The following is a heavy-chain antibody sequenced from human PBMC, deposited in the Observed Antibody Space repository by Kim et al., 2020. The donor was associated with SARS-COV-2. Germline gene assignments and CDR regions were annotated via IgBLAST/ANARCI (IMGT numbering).Heavy chain of an antibody. J-gene: IGHJ5*02. D-gene: IGHD6-6*01. V-gene: IGHV4-30-2*05. CDR3: ARGGSSAYTDNWFDP. Sequence: SLKGRVTISVDTSKTQFSLKLGSVTAADTAVYYCARGGSSAYTDNWFDPWGQGTLVTVSS.